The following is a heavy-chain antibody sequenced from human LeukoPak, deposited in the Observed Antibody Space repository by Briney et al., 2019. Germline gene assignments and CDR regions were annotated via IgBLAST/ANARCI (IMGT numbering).Heavy chain of an antibody. CDR3: ASQIAVDGYYYGMDV. D-gene: IGHD6-19*01. V-gene: IGHV4-39*01. J-gene: IGHJ6*02. CDR2: IYYSGST. CDR1: GXSISSSSDY. Sequence: PSETLSLTCTVSGXSISSSSDYWGWIRQPPGKGLEWIGSIYYSGSTYYNPSLKSRVTISVDTSKNQFSLKLSSVTAADTAVSYCASQIAVDGYYYGMDVWGQGTTVTVSS.